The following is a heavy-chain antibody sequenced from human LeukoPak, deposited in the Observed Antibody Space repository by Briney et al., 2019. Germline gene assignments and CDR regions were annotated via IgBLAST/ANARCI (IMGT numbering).Heavy chain of an antibody. CDR2: IIPIFGTA. V-gene: IGHV1-69*13. CDR1: GSTFSSYA. D-gene: IGHD3-16*01. J-gene: IGHJ6*02. Sequence: SVTVSCKASGSTFSSYAISWVRQAPGQGLEWMGGIIPIFGTANYAQKFQGRVTITADESTSTAYMELSSLRSEDTAVYYCARPLGYYYYYYGMDVWGQGTTVTVSS. CDR3: ARPLGYYYYYYGMDV.